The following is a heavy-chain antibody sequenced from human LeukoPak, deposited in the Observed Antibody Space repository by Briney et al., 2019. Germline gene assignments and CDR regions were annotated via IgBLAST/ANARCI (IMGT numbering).Heavy chain of an antibody. CDR2: IKQDGSEK. D-gene: IGHD6-13*01. V-gene: IGHV3-7*01. CDR3: ARVGVAAANGGIFDAFDI. Sequence: GGSLRLSCAASGFTFSSYWMSWVRQAPGKGLEWVANIKQDGSEKYYVDSVKGRFTISRDNAKNSLYLQMNSLRAEDTAVYYCARVGVAAANGGIFDAFDIWGQGTMVTVSS. J-gene: IGHJ3*02. CDR1: GFTFSSYW.